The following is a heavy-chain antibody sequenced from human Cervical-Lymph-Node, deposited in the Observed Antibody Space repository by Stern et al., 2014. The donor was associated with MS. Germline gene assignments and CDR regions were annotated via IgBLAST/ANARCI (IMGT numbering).Heavy chain of an antibody. CDR3: ASPGPHCTSTTSCYLAFEY. CDR1: AFSFSDYA. Sequence: EVQLAVSGGGLVKPGGTLRLSCAASAFSFSDYAMNWVRQAPGKGLEWVASISSSGSYIYYGDSMEGRFTIPRDNAKNSLYLHMKTLRAEDTAVYYCASPGPHCTSTTSCYLAFEYWGQGALVTVSS. J-gene: IGHJ4*02. CDR2: ISSSGSYI. V-gene: IGHV3-21*01. D-gene: IGHD2-2*01.